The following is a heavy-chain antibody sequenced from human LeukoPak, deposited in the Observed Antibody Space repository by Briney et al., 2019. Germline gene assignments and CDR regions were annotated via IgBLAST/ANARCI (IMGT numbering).Heavy chain of an antibody. CDR2: INHSGSS. V-gene: IGHV4-34*01. CDR3: ARSVEGYCRGGSCYYYSYYMDV. D-gene: IGHD2-15*01. J-gene: IGHJ6*03. CDR1: GESFEDYY. Sequence: PSETLSLTCAVYGESFEDYYWNWIRQPPGKGLEWIGEINHSGSSNYNPSLKSRVTISVDTSKNQFSLKLSSVTAADTAVYYCARSVEGYCRGGSCYYYSYYMDVWGKGTTVTVSS.